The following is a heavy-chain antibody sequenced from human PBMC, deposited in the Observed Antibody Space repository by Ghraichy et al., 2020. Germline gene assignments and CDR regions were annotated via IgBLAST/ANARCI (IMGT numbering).Heavy chain of an antibody. CDR3: ARQWYYDSSGYYYYFDY. CDR2: IYYSGST. Sequence: GSLRLSCTVSGGSISSSSYYWGWIRQPPGKGLEWIGSIYYSGSTYYNPSLKSRVTISVDTSKNQFSLKLSSVTAADTAVYYCARQWYYDSSGYYYYFDYWGQGTLVTVSS. V-gene: IGHV4-39*01. D-gene: IGHD3-22*01. CDR1: GGSISSSSYY. J-gene: IGHJ4*02.